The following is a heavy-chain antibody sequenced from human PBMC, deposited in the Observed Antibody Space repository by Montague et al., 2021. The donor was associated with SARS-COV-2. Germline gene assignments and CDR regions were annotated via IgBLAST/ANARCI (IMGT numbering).Heavy chain of an antibody. V-gene: IGHV4-39*02. CDR2: IYYTGNT. CDR1: GGSITNNIDY. Sequence: SETLSLTCTVSGGSITNNIDYWAWIRQPPGKGLEWIGSIYYTGNTYYNPSLKGRVTISVVTSKNHFTLKLSSVTAAETAVYYCARLKRYFDSSGPPSAFDFWGQGTKVTVSS. J-gene: IGHJ3*01. CDR3: ARLKRYFDSSGPPSAFDF. D-gene: IGHD3-22*01.